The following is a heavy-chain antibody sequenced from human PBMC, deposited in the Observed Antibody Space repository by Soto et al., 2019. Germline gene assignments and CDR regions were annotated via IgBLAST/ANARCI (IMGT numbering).Heavy chain of an antibody. D-gene: IGHD3-10*01. Sequence: QVQLQESGPGLVKPSETLSLTCTVSGGSISSYYWSWIRQPPGKGLEWIGYIYYSGSTNYNPSLKSRVTISVDTSKNQFSLKLSSVTAADTAVYYCARVSYGSPRNPVGGFDYWGQGTLVTVSS. CDR3: ARVSYGSPRNPVGGFDY. CDR2: IYYSGST. V-gene: IGHV4-59*01. J-gene: IGHJ4*02. CDR1: GGSISSYY.